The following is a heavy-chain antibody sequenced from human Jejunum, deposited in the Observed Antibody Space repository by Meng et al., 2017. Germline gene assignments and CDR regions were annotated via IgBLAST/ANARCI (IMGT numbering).Heavy chain of an antibody. V-gene: IGHV4-38-2*02. Sequence: SETLSPTCPVSGYSISSGDYWGWVRQPPGKGLEWIGSIYHSGITYYNPSLKSRVTISVDTSKNQFSLKLSSVTATDTAVYYCARGGPIAVAGSVRLDYWGQGALVTVSS. CDR1: GYSISSGDY. J-gene: IGHJ4*02. CDR3: ARGGPIAVAGSVRLDY. CDR2: IYHSGIT. D-gene: IGHD6-19*01.